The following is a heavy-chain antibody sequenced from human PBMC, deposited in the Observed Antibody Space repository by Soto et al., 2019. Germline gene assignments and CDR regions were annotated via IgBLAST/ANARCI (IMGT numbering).Heavy chain of an antibody. D-gene: IGHD3-16*02. CDR1: GGSISSYY. Sequence: SETLSLTCTVSGGSISSYYWSWIRQPPGKGLEWIGYIYYSGSTNYNPSLKSRVTISVDTSKNQFSLKLSSVTAADTAVYYCARQATYIWGSYRYNWFDPWGQGTLVTVSS. CDR2: IYYSGST. J-gene: IGHJ5*02. V-gene: IGHV4-59*08. CDR3: ARQATYIWGSYRYNWFDP.